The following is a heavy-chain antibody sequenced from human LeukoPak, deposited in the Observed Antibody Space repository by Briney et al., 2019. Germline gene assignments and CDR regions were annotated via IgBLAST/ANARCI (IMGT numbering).Heavy chain of an antibody. D-gene: IGHD1-26*01. CDR3: ARGGKNYFDF. CDR2: ISAYDGET. Sequence: ASVKVSCKASGYSFTSYGISWVREAPGRGLEWVGYISAYDGETRYAQKFQGRVTLTTDTSAGTVYMEMRRLRSDDTAVYYCARGGKNYFDFWGQGTLVTVSS. J-gene: IGHJ4*02. V-gene: IGHV1-18*01. CDR1: GYSFTSYG.